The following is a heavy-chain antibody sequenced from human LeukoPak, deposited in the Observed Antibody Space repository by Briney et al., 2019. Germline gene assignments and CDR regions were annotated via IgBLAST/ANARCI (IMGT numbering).Heavy chain of an antibody. CDR3: AREDRQSIAAAGPFDY. D-gene: IGHD6-13*01. J-gene: IGHJ4*02. Sequence: GGSLRLSCAASAFTFSNYWMTWVRQAPGKGLEWVANINQHGSDKYYVDSVKGRFTISRDNAKRSVYLQMSRLRADDTALYYCAREDRQSIAAAGPFDYCGQGILVTVSS. CDR1: AFTFSNYW. V-gene: IGHV3-7*01. CDR2: INQHGSDK.